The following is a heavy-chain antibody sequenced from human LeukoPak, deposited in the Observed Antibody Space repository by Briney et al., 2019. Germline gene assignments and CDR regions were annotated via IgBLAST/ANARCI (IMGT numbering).Heavy chain of an antibody. V-gene: IGHV3-53*01. Sequence: PGGSLRLSCAASGFTVSSNYMSWVRQAPGKGLEWVSVIYSGGSTYYADSGKGRFTISRDNSKYTLYLQMNSLRAEDTAVYYCARDRRSGSFTRYFDYWGQGTLVTVSS. CDR2: IYSGGST. CDR3: ARDRRSGSFTRYFDY. D-gene: IGHD3-10*01. CDR1: GFTVSSNY. J-gene: IGHJ4*02.